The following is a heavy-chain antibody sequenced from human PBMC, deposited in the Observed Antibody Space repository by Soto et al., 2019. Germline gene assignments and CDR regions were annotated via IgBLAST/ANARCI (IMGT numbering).Heavy chain of an antibody. V-gene: IGHV3-48*02. D-gene: IGHD3-22*01. CDR1: GFTFSSYS. CDR3: AREPGYTYYYDSSGLNWFDP. CDR2: ISSSSSTI. J-gene: IGHJ5*02. Sequence: PGGSLRLSCAASGFTFSSYSMNWVRQAPGKGLEWVSYISSSSSTIYYADSVKGRFTISRDNAKNSLYLQMSSLRDEDTAVYYCAREPGYTYYYDSSGLNWFDPWGQGTLVTVSS.